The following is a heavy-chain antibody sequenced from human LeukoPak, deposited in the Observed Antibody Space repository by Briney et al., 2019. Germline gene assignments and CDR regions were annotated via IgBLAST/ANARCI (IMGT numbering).Heavy chain of an antibody. J-gene: IGHJ4*02. D-gene: IGHD5/OR15-5a*01. CDR3: ARGDGVYVY. CDR1: GFTVSSNH. V-gene: IGHV3-53*01. Sequence: GGSLRLSCAVSGFTVSSNHMSGVRQAAGKGLEWVSLIENDATTYYADSVKGRFTISRDNSKNTLYIQMNSLRVEDTAVYYCARGDGVYVYWGQGTLVTVSS. CDR2: IENDATT.